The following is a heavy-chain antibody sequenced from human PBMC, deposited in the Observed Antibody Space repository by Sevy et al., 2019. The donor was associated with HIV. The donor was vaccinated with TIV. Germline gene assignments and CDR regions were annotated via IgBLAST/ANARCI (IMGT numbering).Heavy chain of an antibody. D-gene: IGHD6-19*01. Sequence: GGSLRLSCAASGFTFSSYAMSWVRQAPGKWLDWVSAISGSGGSTYYADSVKGRFTISRDNSKNTLKLQMNSLRAEDTAVYYCAKTEQWLVLDYWGQGTLVTVSS. CDR1: GFTFSSYA. CDR3: AKTEQWLVLDY. J-gene: IGHJ4*02. CDR2: ISGSGGST. V-gene: IGHV3-23*01.